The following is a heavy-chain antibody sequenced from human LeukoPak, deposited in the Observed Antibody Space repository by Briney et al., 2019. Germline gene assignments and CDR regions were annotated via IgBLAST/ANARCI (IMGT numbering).Heavy chain of an antibody. Sequence: SETLSLTCTVSGGSISSGGYYWSWIRQHPGKGLEWIGYIYYSGSTYYNPPLKSRVTISVDTSKNQFSLKLSSVTAADTAVYYCARSYDSSGYYSSLYPTDAFDIWGQGTMVTVSS. CDR3: ARSYDSSGYYSSLYPTDAFDI. D-gene: IGHD3-22*01. J-gene: IGHJ3*02. V-gene: IGHV4-31*03. CDR1: GGSISSGGYY. CDR2: IYYSGST.